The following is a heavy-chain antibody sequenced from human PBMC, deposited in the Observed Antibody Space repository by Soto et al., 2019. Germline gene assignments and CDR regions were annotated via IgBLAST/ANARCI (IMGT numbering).Heavy chain of an antibody. D-gene: IGHD2-2*01. V-gene: IGHV3-48*03. Sequence: GGSLRLSCAASGFTFSSYEMNWVRQAPGKGLEWVSYISSSGSTIYYAESVKGRFTISRDNAKNSLNQQMNSLRAEDTAVFYFARDLDPGDIVVVPAAIDYWGQGTLVTVSS. CDR2: ISSSGSTI. CDR1: GFTFSSYE. CDR3: ARDLDPGDIVVVPAAIDY. J-gene: IGHJ4*02.